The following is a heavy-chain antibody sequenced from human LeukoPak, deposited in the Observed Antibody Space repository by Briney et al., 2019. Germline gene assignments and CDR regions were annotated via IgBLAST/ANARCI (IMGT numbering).Heavy chain of an antibody. V-gene: IGHV3-74*01. Sequence: GGSLRLSCAASGFTFSSYSMNWVRQAPGRGLVWVSCINSAGDSTRSADSVKGRFTISRDNAKNTLYLQMNSLRAEDTAVYYCARYNRSGLGYDHWGQGTLVTVSS. CDR1: GFTFSSYS. J-gene: IGHJ4*02. CDR2: INSAGDST. CDR3: ARYNRSGLGYDH. D-gene: IGHD3-22*01.